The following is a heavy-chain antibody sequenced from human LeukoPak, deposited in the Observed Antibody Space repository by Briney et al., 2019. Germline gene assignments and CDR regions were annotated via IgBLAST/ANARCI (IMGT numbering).Heavy chain of an antibody. Sequence: ASVKVSCKASGGTFSSYAISWVRQAPAQGLEWMGGIIPIFGTANYAQQFQGRVTITADESTSTAYMELSSLRSEDTAVYYCASSVDTAMEWYYFDYWGQGTLVTVSS. CDR1: GGTFSSYA. CDR2: IIPIFGTA. CDR3: ASSVDTAMEWYYFDY. D-gene: IGHD5-18*01. V-gene: IGHV1-69*13. J-gene: IGHJ4*02.